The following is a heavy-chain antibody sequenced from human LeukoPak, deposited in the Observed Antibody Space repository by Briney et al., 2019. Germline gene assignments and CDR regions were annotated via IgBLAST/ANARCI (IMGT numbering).Heavy chain of an antibody. CDR3: WNLQHYRIDY. Sequence: GGSLRLSCAASGFTFSSYAMSWVRQAPGKGLECVSSISGSGGSTYYADSVKGRFTISRDNSKNTLYLQMNSLRAEDTAVYYCWNLQHYRIDYWGQGTLVTVSS. CDR2: ISGSGGST. CDR1: GFTFSSYA. V-gene: IGHV3-23*01. J-gene: IGHJ4*02. D-gene: IGHD4-11*01.